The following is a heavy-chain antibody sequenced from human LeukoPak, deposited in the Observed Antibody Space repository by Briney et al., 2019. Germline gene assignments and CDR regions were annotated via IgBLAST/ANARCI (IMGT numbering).Heavy chain of an antibody. CDR2: IYTTGST. V-gene: IGHV4-4*07. CDR3: ARSQNDYDYVWGSYRPIYFDY. J-gene: IGHJ4*02. CDR1: GVSISSYY. Sequence: PSETLSLTCTVSGVSISSYYWSWIRQPPGKGLEWIGRIYTTGSTNYNPSLKSRVTISVDTSKNQFSLKLSSVNAADKAVYYCARSQNDYDYVWGSYRPIYFDYWGRGTLVTVSS. D-gene: IGHD3-16*02.